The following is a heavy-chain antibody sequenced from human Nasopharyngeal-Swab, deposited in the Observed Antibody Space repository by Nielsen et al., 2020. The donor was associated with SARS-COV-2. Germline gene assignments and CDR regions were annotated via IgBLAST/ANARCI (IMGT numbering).Heavy chain of an antibody. CDR1: GFTVSTNY. V-gene: IGHV3-53*01. J-gene: IGHJ4*02. D-gene: IGHD5-12*01. Sequence: GVLKISCAASGFTVSTNYMSWVRQAPGKGLEWVSIIYSDGKTYYADSVKGRFTISRDNSKNTLYLQMNTLRAEDTAVYYCATGMVATSPFDYWGQGTLVTVSS. CDR2: IYSDGKT. CDR3: ATGMVATSPFDY.